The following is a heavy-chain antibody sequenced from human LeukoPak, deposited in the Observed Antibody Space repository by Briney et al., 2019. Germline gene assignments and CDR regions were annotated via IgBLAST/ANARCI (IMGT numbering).Heavy chain of an antibody. CDR2: IIPIFGTA. D-gene: IGHD4-17*01. CDR1: GYTFTSYD. V-gene: IGHV1-69*13. J-gene: IGHJ5*02. Sequence: GASVKVSCKASGYTFTSYDINWVRQATGQGLEWMGGIIPIFGTANYAQKFQGRVTITADESTSTAYMELSSLRSEDTAVYYCARDRRRRTYGDYPEWFDPWGQGTLVTVSS. CDR3: ARDRRRRTYGDYPEWFDP.